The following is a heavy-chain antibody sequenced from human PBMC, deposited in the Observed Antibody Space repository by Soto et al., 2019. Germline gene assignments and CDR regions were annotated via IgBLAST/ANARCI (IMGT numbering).Heavy chain of an antibody. V-gene: IGHV3-74*01. Sequence: EVQLVESGGGLVQPGGTLRLSCAASGFTFSSYWMHWVRQAPGKGLVWVSRINSDGSSTSYADSVKCRFTISIDNAKNTLYLQMNSLRAEDTAVYYCARALGATRKYNWFDPWGQGTLVTVSS. J-gene: IGHJ5*02. D-gene: IGHD1-26*01. CDR3: ARALGATRKYNWFDP. CDR2: INSDGSST. CDR1: GFTFSSYW.